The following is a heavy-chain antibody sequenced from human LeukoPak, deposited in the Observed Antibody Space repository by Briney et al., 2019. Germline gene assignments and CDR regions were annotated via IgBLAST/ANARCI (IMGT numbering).Heavy chain of an antibody. CDR3: TTGAYYYDSSGYSYMDV. Sequence: GGSLRLSCAASGFTFSNAWMSWVRQAPGKGLEWVGRIKSKTDGGTTDYAAPVKGRFTISRDDSKNTLYLQMNSLKTEDTAVYYCTTGAYYYDSSGYSYMDVWGKGTTVTVSS. D-gene: IGHD3-22*01. J-gene: IGHJ6*03. CDR1: GFTFSNAW. V-gene: IGHV3-15*01. CDR2: IKSKTDGGTT.